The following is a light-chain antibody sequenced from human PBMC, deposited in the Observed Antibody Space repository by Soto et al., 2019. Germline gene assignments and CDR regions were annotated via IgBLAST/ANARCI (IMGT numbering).Light chain of an antibody. J-gene: IGLJ2*01. Sequence: QSVLTQPASVSWSPGQSITISCTGTSSDVGGYNYVSWYQQHPGKAPKLMIYEVSNRPSGVSNRFSGSKSGNTASLTISGLQAEDEADYYCSSYTSSSTLGVFGGGTKLTVL. CDR3: SSYTSSSTLGV. CDR1: SSDVGGYNY. V-gene: IGLV2-14*01. CDR2: EVS.